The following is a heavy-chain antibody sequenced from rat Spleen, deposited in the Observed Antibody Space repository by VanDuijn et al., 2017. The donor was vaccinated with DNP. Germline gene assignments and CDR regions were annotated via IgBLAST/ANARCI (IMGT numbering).Heavy chain of an antibody. V-gene: IGHV5-46*01. CDR1: GFTFHNFP. D-gene: IGHD1-6*01. CDR2: ISPSGTTT. CDR3: ASRLMYTTDDYEAY. Sequence: EVQLVESGGGLVQPGRSMKLSCTASGFTFHNFPMVWVRQAPTKGLEWIAIISPSGTTTYYRDSVRGRFTISRDNAKSTLDLQMNRLRSEDTATYYCASRLMYTTDDYEAYWGQGVMVTVSS. J-gene: IGHJ2*01.